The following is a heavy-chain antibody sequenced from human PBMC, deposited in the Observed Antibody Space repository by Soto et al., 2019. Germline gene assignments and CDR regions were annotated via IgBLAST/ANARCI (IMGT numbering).Heavy chain of an antibody. Sequence: QVQLVESGGGVVQPGRSLRLSCAASGFTFTNYGMHWVRQAPGKGLEWVAVIWYDGSNKYYADSVTGRFTISKDNSQNPLYLQMNNLRAEDTAMYYCTREPYGGIRYYFDSWGQGTLVTVSS. D-gene: IGHD1-26*01. V-gene: IGHV3-33*01. J-gene: IGHJ4*02. CDR1: GFTFTNYG. CDR2: IWYDGSNK. CDR3: TREPYGGIRYYFDS.